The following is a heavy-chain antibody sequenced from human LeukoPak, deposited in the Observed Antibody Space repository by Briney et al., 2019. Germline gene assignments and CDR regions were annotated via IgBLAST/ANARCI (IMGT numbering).Heavy chain of an antibody. Sequence: SETLCLTCSVSGGSIRSYFWSWIRQAAGRGLEHIGRIYSTGSTNYSPSLKSRVSMSVDTSKNQFSLTLRSVTAADTAIYSCARAGYTSTWTFDYWGQGILVTVSS. CDR2: IYSTGST. CDR3: ARAGYTSTWTFDY. CDR1: GGSIRSYF. D-gene: IGHD6-13*01. V-gene: IGHV4-4*07. J-gene: IGHJ4*02.